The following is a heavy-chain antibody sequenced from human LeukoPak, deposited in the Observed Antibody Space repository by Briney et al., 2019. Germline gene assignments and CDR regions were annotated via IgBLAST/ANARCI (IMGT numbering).Heavy chain of an antibody. D-gene: IGHD6-19*01. CDR3: AREQWLVRKYFQH. CDR2: INHSGST. Sequence: SETLSLTCTVSGGSISSGSYYWSWIRPPPGKGLEWIGEINHSGSTNYNPSLKSRDTISVDTSKNQFSLKLSSVTAADTAVYHCAREQWLVRKYFQHWGQGTLVTVSS. J-gene: IGHJ1*01. V-gene: IGHV4-39*07. CDR1: GGSISSGSYY.